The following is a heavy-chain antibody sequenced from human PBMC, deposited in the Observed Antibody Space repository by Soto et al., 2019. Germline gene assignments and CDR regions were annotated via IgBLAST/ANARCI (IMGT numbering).Heavy chain of an antibody. CDR3: AREGDSSGPDFDY. V-gene: IGHV3-72*01. J-gene: IGHJ4*02. CDR1: GFTFSDHY. CDR2: TTNRAKSYTA. Sequence: EVQLVESGGGLVQPGGSLRLSCAGSGFTFSDHYIDWVRQAQGKGLEWVGRTTNRAKSYTAEYAASVKGRFTISRDDSHMYLQMDSLKTEDTAAYYCAREGDSSGPDFDYWGQGTLVTVSS. D-gene: IGHD3-22*01.